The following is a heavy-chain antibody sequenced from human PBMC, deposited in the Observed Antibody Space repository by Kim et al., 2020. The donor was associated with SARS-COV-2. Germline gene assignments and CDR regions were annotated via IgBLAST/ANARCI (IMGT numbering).Heavy chain of an antibody. D-gene: IGHD6-13*01. CDR2: IYYAGYD. J-gene: IGHJ4*02. CDR3: ARRPTEAAAGQFDD. Sequence: SETLSLTCTISGASISSGDYYYSWIHQFPEKGLEWIGFIYYAGYDYYNLYNPSLKSRVTISVGTSSSQFSLKVDSVTAADTAVYYCARRPTEAAAGQFDDWGQGTLVTVSS. CDR1: GASISSGDYY. V-gene: IGHV4-31*03.